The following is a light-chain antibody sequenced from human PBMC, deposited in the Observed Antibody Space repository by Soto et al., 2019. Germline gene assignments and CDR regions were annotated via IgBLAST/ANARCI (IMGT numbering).Light chain of an antibody. V-gene: IGKV3-20*01. CDR3: QQYSSSPLT. CDR2: GAS. J-gene: IGKJ1*01. Sequence: EIVMTQSPATLSVSPGERATLSFRASRSVDSHLAWYQHKPGQAPRLLIYGASSRATGIPDRFSASGSGTDFTLTISRLEPDDFAVYYCQQYSSSPLTFGQGTKVDIK. CDR1: RSVDSH.